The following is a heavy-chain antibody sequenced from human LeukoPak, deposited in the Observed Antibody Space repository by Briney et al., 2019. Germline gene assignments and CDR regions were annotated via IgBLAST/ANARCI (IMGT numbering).Heavy chain of an antibody. CDR2: IYHSGST. V-gene: IGHV4-4*02. J-gene: IGHJ4*02. CDR1: GGSISSSNW. Sequence: PSETLSLTCAVSGGSISSSNWWSWVRQPPGKGLEWIGEIYHSGSTNYNPSLKSRVTISVDKSKNQFSLKLSSVTAADTAVYYCAREHYDFWSGSQGRGYFDYWGQGALVTVSS. CDR3: AREHYDFWSGSQGRGYFDY. D-gene: IGHD3-3*01.